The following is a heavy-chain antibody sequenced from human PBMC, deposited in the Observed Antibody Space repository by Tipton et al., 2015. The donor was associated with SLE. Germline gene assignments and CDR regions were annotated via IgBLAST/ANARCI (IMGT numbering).Heavy chain of an antibody. J-gene: IGHJ3*02. CDR2: VYHSGST. Sequence: GLVKPSETLSLTCTVSGSSISSAYYWDWIRQTPGKGLEWIGEVYHSGSTNYNPSLKSRVTISVDRSKNQFSLKLTSVTAADTAVYLCARRNYDVLTGFYDGFDIWGHGTVVTVSS. CDR3: ARRNYDVLTGFYDGFDI. V-gene: IGHV4-38-2*02. D-gene: IGHD3-9*01. CDR1: GSSISSAYY.